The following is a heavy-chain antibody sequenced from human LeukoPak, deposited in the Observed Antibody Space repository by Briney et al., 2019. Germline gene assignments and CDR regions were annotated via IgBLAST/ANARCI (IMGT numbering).Heavy chain of an antibody. D-gene: IGHD6-19*01. Sequence: GGSLRLSCAASGFTFSSYSMTWVRQAPGKGLEWISHISTTGNTIYYADSVKGRFTISRDNAKNSLYLQMNSLRDEDTAVYYCARVIWQWLTHDSWGQGTLVTVSS. CDR2: ISTTGNTI. CDR1: GFTFSSYS. CDR3: ARVIWQWLTHDS. V-gene: IGHV3-48*02. J-gene: IGHJ4*02.